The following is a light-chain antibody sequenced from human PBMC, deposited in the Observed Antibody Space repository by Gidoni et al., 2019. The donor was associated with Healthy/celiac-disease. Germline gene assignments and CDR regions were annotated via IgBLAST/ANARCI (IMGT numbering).Light chain of an antibody. J-gene: IGKJ1*01. Sequence: DIQMTQSPSTLSASVGDRVNITCRASQSISSWLAWYQQKPGKAPKLLIYKASSLESGVPSRFSGSGSGTEFTLTISSLQPDDFATYYCQQYNRTFGQXTKVEIK. CDR2: KAS. V-gene: IGKV1-5*03. CDR1: QSISSW. CDR3: QQYNRT.